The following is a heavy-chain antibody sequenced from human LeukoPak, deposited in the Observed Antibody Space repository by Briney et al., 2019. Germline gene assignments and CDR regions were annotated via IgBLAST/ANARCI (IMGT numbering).Heavy chain of an antibody. V-gene: IGHV3-30-3*01. CDR1: GFIFSSYA. CDR3: ARDRAAAGYDAFDI. D-gene: IGHD6-13*01. Sequence: HPGGSLRLSCAASGFIFSSYAMRWVRQAPGKGLEWVAVISYDGSNKYYADSVKGRFTISRDNSKNTLYLQMNSLRAEDTAVYYCARDRAAAGYDAFDIWGQGTMVTVSS. J-gene: IGHJ3*02. CDR2: ISYDGSNK.